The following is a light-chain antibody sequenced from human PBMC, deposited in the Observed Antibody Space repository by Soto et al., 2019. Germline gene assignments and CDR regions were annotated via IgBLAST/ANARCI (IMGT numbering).Light chain of an antibody. CDR1: QTVSNNY. CDR2: GAS. V-gene: IGKV3-20*01. Sequence: EIVLTQSPGTLSLSPGERATLSCRTSQTVSNNYLTWIQVKPGQAPRVLIYGASSRATGIPDRFSGSGSGTEFTLTVSRLEPEDFAVYSCQQYGGSPWTFGQGTRVEIK. J-gene: IGKJ1*01. CDR3: QQYGGSPWT.